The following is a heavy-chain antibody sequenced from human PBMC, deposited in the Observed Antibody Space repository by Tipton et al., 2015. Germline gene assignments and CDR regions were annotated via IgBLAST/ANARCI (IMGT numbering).Heavy chain of an antibody. CDR3: ARGGVGAFDY. Sequence: TLSLTCTVSGGSISSYYWSWIRQPPGKGLEWIGYIFYSGSTNYNPSLMSRVTISIDTSKNQFSLKLSSVTAADTAVYYCARGGVGAFDYWGQGTLVTVSS. CDR2: IFYSGST. CDR1: GGSISSYY. D-gene: IGHD1-26*01. J-gene: IGHJ4*02. V-gene: IGHV4-59*01.